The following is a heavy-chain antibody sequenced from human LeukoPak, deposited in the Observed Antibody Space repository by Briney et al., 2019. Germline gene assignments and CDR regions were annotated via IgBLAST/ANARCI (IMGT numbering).Heavy chain of an antibody. CDR3: ARYAWSLGPAPGTPLFDY. V-gene: IGHV1-2*02. D-gene: IGHD6-13*01. J-gene: IGHJ4*02. Sequence: GASVKVSCKASGYTFTGYYIHWVRQAPGQGLEWMGWINPNSGGTNYAQKFQGRVTMTRDTSISTAYMELSRLTSDDTAVYYCARYAWSLGPAPGTPLFDYWGQGTLVTVSS. CDR2: INPNSGGT. CDR1: GYTFTGYY.